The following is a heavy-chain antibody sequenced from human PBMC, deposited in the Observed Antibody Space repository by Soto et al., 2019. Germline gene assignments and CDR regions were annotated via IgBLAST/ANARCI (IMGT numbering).Heavy chain of an antibody. J-gene: IGHJ6*03. Sequence: QVHLEQWGAGLLNPSETLSLTCAVYGGSLSGYYWSWVRQSPGKGLEWIGEINHSGTTNYNPSLKTRVTISADTSTQQFSLRLSSVTAADSAVYYCASYHYLDLWTGSRHYMDVWGRGTTVTVSS. D-gene: IGHD3-9*01. CDR3: ASYHYLDLWTGSRHYMDV. V-gene: IGHV4-34*01. CDR1: GGSLSGYY. CDR2: INHSGTT.